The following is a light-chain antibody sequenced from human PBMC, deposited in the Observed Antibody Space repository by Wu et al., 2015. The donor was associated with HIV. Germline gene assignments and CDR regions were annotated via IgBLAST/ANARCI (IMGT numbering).Light chain of an antibody. CDR3: QQYDSTIT. CDR2: SSS. J-gene: IGKJ5*01. V-gene: IGKV3-20*01. Sequence: EIVLTQSPGTLSLSPGDTVTLYCRASQSVNTNYFAWFQQKPGQAPRLLIHSSSSRATGIPDRFSGSGSGTDFTLTITRLEPEDFAMYYCQQYDSTITFGLGTRLDFK. CDR1: QSVNTNY.